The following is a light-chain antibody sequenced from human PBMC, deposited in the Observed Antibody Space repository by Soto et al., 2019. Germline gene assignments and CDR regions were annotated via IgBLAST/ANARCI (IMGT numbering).Light chain of an antibody. Sequence: QSVLTQPASVSGSPGQSITISCTGTSSDVGGYNYVSWYQQHPGKAPKLMIYDVSNRPSGVSNRFSGSKSGNTASLTISGLQAEDEADYYCSSYTSSSILPYVFGTGTKVTVL. V-gene: IGLV2-14*01. CDR1: SSDVGGYNY. J-gene: IGLJ1*01. CDR3: SSYTSSSILPYV. CDR2: DVS.